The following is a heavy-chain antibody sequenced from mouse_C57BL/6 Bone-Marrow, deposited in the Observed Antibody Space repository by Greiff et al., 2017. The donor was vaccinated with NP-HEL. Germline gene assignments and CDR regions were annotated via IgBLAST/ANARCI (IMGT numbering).Heavy chain of an antibody. D-gene: IGHD2-4*01. CDR3: ARCDYGVFAY. CDR1: GYTFTSYG. J-gene: IGHJ3*01. V-gene: IGHV1-81*01. CDR2: IYPRSGNT. Sequence: QVQLQQSGAELARPGASVKLSCKASGYTFTSYGISWVKQRTGQGLEWIGEIYPRSGNTYYNEKFKGKATLTADKSSSTAYMERRSLTSEDSAVYFCARCDYGVFAYWGQGTLVTVSA.